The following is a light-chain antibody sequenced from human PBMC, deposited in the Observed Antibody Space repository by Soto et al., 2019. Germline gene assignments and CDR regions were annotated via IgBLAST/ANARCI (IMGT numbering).Light chain of an antibody. V-gene: IGKV1-5*01. CDR2: DAS. CDR3: QQYNSNSKYT. Sequence: DIQMTQSPSTLSASVGDRVIITCRASQTISRWLAWYLQRPGKAPKLLIYDASSLESGVPSRFSGSGSGTEFTLTISSLQPDDFATYYCQQYNSNSKYTFGQGTKVDIK. J-gene: IGKJ2*01. CDR1: QTISRW.